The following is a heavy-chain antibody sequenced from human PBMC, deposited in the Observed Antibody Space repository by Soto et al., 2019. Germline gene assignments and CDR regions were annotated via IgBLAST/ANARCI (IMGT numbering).Heavy chain of an antibody. CDR3: AKEDYDILTGYWNYFDY. CDR2: ISGSGGST. CDR1: GFTFSSYA. Sequence: PGGSLRLSCAASGFTFSSYAMSWVRQAPGKGLEWVSAISGSGGSTYYADSVKGRFTISRDNSKNTLYLQMNSLTAEDTAVYYCAKEDYDILTGYWNYFDYWGPGTLLTVSS. V-gene: IGHV3-23*01. D-gene: IGHD3-9*01. J-gene: IGHJ4*02.